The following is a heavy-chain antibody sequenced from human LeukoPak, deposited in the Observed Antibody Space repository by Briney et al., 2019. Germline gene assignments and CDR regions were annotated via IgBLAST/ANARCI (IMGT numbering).Heavy chain of an antibody. V-gene: IGHV4-31*03. D-gene: IGHD3-22*01. CDR1: GGSISSGGYY. J-gene: IGHJ4*02. CDR2: IYYSGST. Sequence: SETLSLTCTVSGGSISSGGYYWSWIRQHPGKGLEWIGYIYYSGSTYYNPSLRSRVTISVDTSKNQFSLKLSSVTAADTAVYYCARRGKYDSSGYDYWGQGTLVTVSS. CDR3: ARRGKYDSSGYDY.